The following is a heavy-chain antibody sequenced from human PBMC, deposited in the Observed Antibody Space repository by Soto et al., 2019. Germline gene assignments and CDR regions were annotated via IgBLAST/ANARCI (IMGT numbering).Heavy chain of an antibody. CDR2: IMPIFCTI. Sequence: QVQLVQSGAEVKKPGSSVKVSCKASGGTFSKYAISWVRQAPGQGLEWMGGIMPIFCTIKYAQKFQGRVTITADESTSTAYMELSSLRSEDTAVYYCARAYCSSTSCPYGMDVWGQGTTVTVSS. D-gene: IGHD2-2*01. CDR1: GGTFSKYA. V-gene: IGHV1-69*01. J-gene: IGHJ6*02. CDR3: ARAYCSSTSCPYGMDV.